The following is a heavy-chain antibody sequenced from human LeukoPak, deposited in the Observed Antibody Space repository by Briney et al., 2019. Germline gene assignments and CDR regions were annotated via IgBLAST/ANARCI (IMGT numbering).Heavy chain of an antibody. CDR1: GYTFTGYY. V-gene: IGHV1-2*02. CDR2: INPNSGGT. D-gene: IGHD3-3*01. CDR3: AREDLLRFLVDY. Sequence: ASAKVSCKASGYTFTGYYMHWVRQAPGQGLEWMGWINPNSGGTDYAQKFQGRVTMTRDTSISTAYMELSRLRSDDTAVYYCAREDLLRFLVDYWGQGTLVTVSS. J-gene: IGHJ4*02.